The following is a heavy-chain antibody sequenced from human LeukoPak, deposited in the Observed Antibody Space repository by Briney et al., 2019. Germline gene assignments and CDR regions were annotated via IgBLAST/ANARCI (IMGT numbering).Heavy chain of an antibody. CDR1: GHTFTSYY. CDR3: ARGARSFGTMTTGLRGLQTSRAFDP. V-gene: IGHV1-46*01. CDR2: INPSGGST. D-gene: IGHD3-16*01. Sequence: ASVKVSCKASGHTFTSYYMHWVRQAPGQGLEWMGIINPSGGSTSYAQKFQGRVTMTRDMSTSTVYMELSSLRAEDTAVYYCARGARSFGTMTTGLRGLQTSRAFDPWGQGTLVTVSS. J-gene: IGHJ5*02.